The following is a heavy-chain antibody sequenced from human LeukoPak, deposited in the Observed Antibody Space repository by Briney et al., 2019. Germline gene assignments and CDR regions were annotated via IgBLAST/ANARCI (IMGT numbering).Heavy chain of an antibody. CDR3: TRGGGHSYGPQDY. J-gene: IGHJ4*02. CDR1: GFTLSDYW. CDR2: INSAGSST. V-gene: IGHV3-74*01. D-gene: IGHD5-18*01. Sequence: GGSLRLSCAASGFTLSDYWMHWVRQAPGKGLVWVSRINSAGSSTSYADSVKGRFTISRDNAKNTLYLQMNSLRAEDAAVYYCTRGGGHSYGPQDYWGQGTLVTVSS.